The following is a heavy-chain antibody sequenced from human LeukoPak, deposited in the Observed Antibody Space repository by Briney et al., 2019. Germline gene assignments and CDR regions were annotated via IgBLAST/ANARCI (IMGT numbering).Heavy chain of an antibody. D-gene: IGHD3-22*01. J-gene: IGHJ4*02. V-gene: IGHV1-46*01. CDR3: ARGPGEGGSSGYYYGKPEDPAEYYFDY. CDR1: GYTFTSYH. Sequence: ASVKVSCKASGYTFTSYHLHWVRQAPGQGLEWMGIINPSGGSPNYAQKFQGRVSMTRDMSTSTVYMELSSLRSEDTAVYYCARGPGEGGSSGYYYGKPEDPAEYYFDYWGQGTLVTVSS. CDR2: INPSGGSP.